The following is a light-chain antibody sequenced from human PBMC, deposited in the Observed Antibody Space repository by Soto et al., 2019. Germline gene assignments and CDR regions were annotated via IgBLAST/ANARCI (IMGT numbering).Light chain of an antibody. CDR3: QQYNSYSLT. Sequence: DIQMTQSPSTLSASVGDRVTITCRASQSISSWFAWYQQKPGKAPKLLIYDASSLESGVPSRFSGSGSGTEFTLTISSRQPDDFATYYCQQYNSYSLTFGGGTKVEIK. V-gene: IGKV1-5*01. J-gene: IGKJ4*01. CDR2: DAS. CDR1: QSISSW.